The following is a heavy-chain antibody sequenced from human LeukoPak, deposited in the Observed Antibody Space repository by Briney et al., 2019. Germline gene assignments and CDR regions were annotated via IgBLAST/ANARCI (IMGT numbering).Heavy chain of an antibody. CDR2: IDPSDSYT. V-gene: IGHV5-10-1*01. CDR1: GYSFTSYW. J-gene: IGHJ3*02. Sequence: GESLKTSCKGSGYSFTSYWSSWVRQMPGKGLGWMGRIDPSDSYTNYSPSFQGHVTISADKSISTAYLQWSSLKASDTAMYYCARRPLFTMVSRDDAFDIWGQGTMVTVSS. D-gene: IGHD3-10*01. CDR3: ARRPLFTMVSRDDAFDI.